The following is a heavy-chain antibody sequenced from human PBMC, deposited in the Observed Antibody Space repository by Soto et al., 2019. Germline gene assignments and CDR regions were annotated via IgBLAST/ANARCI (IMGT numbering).Heavy chain of an antibody. J-gene: IGHJ4*02. Sequence: GGSLRLSCATSGFTFSDYYMSWIRQAPGKGLKWVSYIGTRGNTKYYADSVRGRFTISRDNAKNSLYLQMNSLRADDTAVYYCARDGTEYYGEYYDYWGQGIPVTVSS. V-gene: IGHV3-11*01. CDR2: IGTRGNTK. D-gene: IGHD4-17*01. CDR1: GFTFSDYY. CDR3: ARDGTEYYGEYYDY.